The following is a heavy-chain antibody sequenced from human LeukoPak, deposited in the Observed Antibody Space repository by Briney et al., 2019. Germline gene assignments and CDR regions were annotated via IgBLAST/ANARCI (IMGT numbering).Heavy chain of an antibody. CDR2: INHSGST. D-gene: IGHD3-10*01. CDR3: ARAAYYYALGHNWFDP. CDR1: GGSFSGYY. V-gene: IGHV4-34*01. J-gene: IGHJ5*02. Sequence: PSETLSLTCAVYGGSFSGYYWSWIRQPPGKGLEWIGEINHSGSTNYNPSLKSRVTISVDTSKNQFSLKLSSVTAADTAVFYCARAAYYYALGHNWFDPWGQGTLVTVSS.